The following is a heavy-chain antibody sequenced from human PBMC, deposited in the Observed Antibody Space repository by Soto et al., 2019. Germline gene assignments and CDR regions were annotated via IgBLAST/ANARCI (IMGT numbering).Heavy chain of an antibody. CDR3: ARVYGIGWFDP. V-gene: IGHV4-61*01. J-gene: IGHJ5*02. Sequence: QVQLQESGPGLVKHSETLSLTCTVSGGSVSSGSYYWSWIRQPPGKGLEWIGYIYYSGSTNYNPSLKSRVTISVDTSKNQFSLKLSSVTAADTAVYYCARVYGIGWFDPWGQGTLVTVSS. CDR2: IYYSGST. D-gene: IGHD4-17*01. CDR1: GGSVSSGSYY.